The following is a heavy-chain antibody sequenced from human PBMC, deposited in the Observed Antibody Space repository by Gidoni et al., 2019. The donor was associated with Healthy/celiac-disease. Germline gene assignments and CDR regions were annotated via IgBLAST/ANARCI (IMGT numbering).Heavy chain of an antibody. D-gene: IGHD3-10*01. CDR3: AGVMYGSRKTNYYYGMDV. CDR1: CGLSRSRGYY. CDR2: IYYSGST. Sequence: QVQLQESGPGLVKPSQTLPLPCTVSCGLSRSRGYYWSWIRQHPGKGLEWIGYIYYSGSTYYNPSLKSRVTISVDTSKNQFSLKLSSVTAADTAGYYCAGVMYGSRKTNYYYGMDVWGQGTTVTVSS. J-gene: IGHJ6*02. V-gene: IGHV4-31*03.